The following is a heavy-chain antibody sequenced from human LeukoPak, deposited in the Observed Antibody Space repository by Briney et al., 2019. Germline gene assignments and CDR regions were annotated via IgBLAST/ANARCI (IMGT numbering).Heavy chain of an antibody. J-gene: IGHJ4*02. D-gene: IGHD6-19*01. CDR1: ASSISSSSYY. V-gene: IGHV4-39*06. CDR2: IYYSGST. CDR3: ARDQDMESSSVPFGY. Sequence: SETMSPASTVSASSISSSSYYWGWIRQPPGKGLEWFGSIYYSGSTYYNPSLKSRVTISVDTSKNQFTLKLSSVTAADTAVYYCARDQDMESSSVPFGYWGQGTLVTVSS.